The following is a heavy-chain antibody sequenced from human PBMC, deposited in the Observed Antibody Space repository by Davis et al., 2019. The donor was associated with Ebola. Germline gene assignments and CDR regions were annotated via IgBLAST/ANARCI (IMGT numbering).Heavy chain of an antibody. Sequence: SETLSLTCTVSGGSISGYYWSWIRQPPGKGLEWIGEINHSGSTNYNPSLKSRVTISVDTSKNQFSLKLSSVTAADTAVYYCARVIAAASDWFDPWGQGTLVTVSS. V-gene: IGHV4-34*01. CDR1: GGSISGYY. J-gene: IGHJ5*02. CDR2: INHSGST. CDR3: ARVIAAASDWFDP. D-gene: IGHD6-13*01.